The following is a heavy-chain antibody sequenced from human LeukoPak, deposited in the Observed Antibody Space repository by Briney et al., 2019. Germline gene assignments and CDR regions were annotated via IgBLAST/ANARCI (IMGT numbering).Heavy chain of an antibody. Sequence: GGSLRLSCAASGFTVSSNYMSWVRQAPGGGLAGVSVIYSGGSTYYADSVKGRGTISRDNSKNTLYLQMNSLRVEDTAVYYCVRGGVAGTSYFDCWGQGTLVTVSS. CDR3: VRGGVAGTSYFDC. J-gene: IGHJ4*02. CDR1: GFTVSSNY. V-gene: IGHV3-66*01. CDR2: IYSGGST. D-gene: IGHD6-19*01.